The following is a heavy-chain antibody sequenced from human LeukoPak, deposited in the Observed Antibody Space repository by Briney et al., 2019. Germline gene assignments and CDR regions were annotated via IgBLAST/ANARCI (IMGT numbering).Heavy chain of an antibody. Sequence: GASVKVSCKASGYTFTGYYMHWVRQAPGQGLEWMGWINPNSGGTNYAQKFRGWVTMTRDTSISTAYMELSRLRSDDTAVYYCARARYCSGGSCATFDSWGQGTLVTVSS. J-gene: IGHJ4*02. CDR1: GYTFTGYY. V-gene: IGHV1-2*04. CDR3: ARARYCSGGSCATFDS. CDR2: INPNSGGT. D-gene: IGHD2-15*01.